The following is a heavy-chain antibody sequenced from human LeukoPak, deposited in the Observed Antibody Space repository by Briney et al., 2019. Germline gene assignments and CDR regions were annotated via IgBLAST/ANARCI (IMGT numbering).Heavy chain of an antibody. CDR1: GDSISTGGYY. CDR2: IYYSGNT. V-gene: IGHV4-31*03. Sequence: PSQTLSHTCTVSGDSISTGGYYWNWIRQLPGRGLEWIGCIYYSGNTYYNPSLQSRVTISVDTSRNMFSLRLTSVTAADTALYYCARLKKAEGSLLHFWGQGSLVTVSS. J-gene: IGHJ4*02. CDR3: ARLKKAEGSLLHF.